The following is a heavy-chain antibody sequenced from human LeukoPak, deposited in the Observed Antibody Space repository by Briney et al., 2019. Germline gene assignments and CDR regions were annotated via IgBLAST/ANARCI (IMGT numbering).Heavy chain of an antibody. CDR3: ARDLQGNVAVPAAILGD. Sequence: ASVKVSCKASGYTFTDYYLHWVRQAPGQGLEWMGWMDPKSGETNHAQNFQGRVIMTRDTSVSTAYMELSRLTSDDTAVYYCARDLQGNVAVPAAILGDWGQGGLVTVSS. J-gene: IGHJ4*02. CDR1: GYTFTDYY. CDR2: MDPKSGET. D-gene: IGHD2-2*01. V-gene: IGHV1-2*02.